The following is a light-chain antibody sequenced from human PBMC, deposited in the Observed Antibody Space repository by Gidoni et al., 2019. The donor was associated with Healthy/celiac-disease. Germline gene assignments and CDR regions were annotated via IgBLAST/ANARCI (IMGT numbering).Light chain of an antibody. J-gene: IGLJ1*01. CDR2: EVS. Sequence: SCTGTSSDVGGYNYVSWYQQHPGKAPKLMIYEVSKRPSGVPDRFSGSKSGNTASLTVSGLQAEDEADYYCSSYAGSNRVFGTGTKVTVL. CDR1: SSDVGGYNY. V-gene: IGLV2-8*01. CDR3: SSYAGSNRV.